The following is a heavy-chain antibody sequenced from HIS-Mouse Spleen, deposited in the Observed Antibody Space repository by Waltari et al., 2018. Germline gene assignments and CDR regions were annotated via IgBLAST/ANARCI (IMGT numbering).Heavy chain of an antibody. D-gene: IGHD6-6*01. V-gene: IGHV4-59*01. J-gene: IGHJ6*02. CDR2: IYYSGST. CDR3: ARGGWVCSSSSYYYYGMDV. CDR1: GGSISSYY. Sequence: QVQLQESGPGLVKPSETLSLTCTVSGGSISSYYWSWIRPPPGQGLEWIGYIYYSGSTNYNPSLKSRVTISVDTSKNQFSLKLSSVTAADTAVYYCARGGWVCSSSSYYYYGMDVWGQGTTVTVSS.